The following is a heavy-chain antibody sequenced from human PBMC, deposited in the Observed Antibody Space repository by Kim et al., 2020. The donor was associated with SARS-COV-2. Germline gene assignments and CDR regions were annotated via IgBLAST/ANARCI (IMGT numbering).Heavy chain of an antibody. CDR3: AKDIKGRRGYYYYGMDV. CDR2: ISWNSGST. V-gene: IGHV3-9*01. Sequence: GGSLRLSCAASGFTFGDYAMHWVRQAPGKGLEWVSGISWNSGSTGYADSVKGRFTISRDNAKNSLYLQMNSLRAEDTALYYCAKDIKGRRGYYYYGMDVWGQGTTVTVSS. J-gene: IGHJ6*02. D-gene: IGHD1-1*01. CDR1: GFTFGDYA.